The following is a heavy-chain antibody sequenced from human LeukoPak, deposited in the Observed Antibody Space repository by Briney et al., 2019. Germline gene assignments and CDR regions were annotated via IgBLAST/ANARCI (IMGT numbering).Heavy chain of an antibody. D-gene: IGHD3-16*01. Sequence: GGSLRLSCAASGLTFSNYAMNWVRQAPGKGLEWVSAISPSDSTYYADSVKGRFTISRDNAKNSLSLQMSSLRAEDTAVYYCARGDTVFDYWGQGTLVTVSS. CDR3: ARGDTVFDY. CDR1: GLTFSNYA. V-gene: IGHV3-23*01. J-gene: IGHJ4*02. CDR2: ISPSDST.